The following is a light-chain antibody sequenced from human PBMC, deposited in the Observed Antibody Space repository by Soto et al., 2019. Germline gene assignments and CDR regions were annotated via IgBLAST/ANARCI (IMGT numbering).Light chain of an antibody. CDR1: SSDVGGYNH. CDR3: SSYASSSYYV. J-gene: IGLJ1*01. CDR2: EVT. V-gene: IGLV2-14*01. Sequence: QSALTQPASVSGSPGQSITISCTGTSSDVGGYNHVSWYQIHPGKAPKLIIYEVTSRPSGVSYRFSGSKSGNSASLTISGLQAEEEADYYCSSYASSSYYVFGGGTKVTVL.